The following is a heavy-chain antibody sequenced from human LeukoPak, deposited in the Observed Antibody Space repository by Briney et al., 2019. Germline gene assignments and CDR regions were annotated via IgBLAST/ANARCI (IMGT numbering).Heavy chain of an antibody. D-gene: IGHD3-3*01. J-gene: IGHJ6*03. CDR3: ARDKGDFWSGYHYYYYMDV. V-gene: IGHV4-39*07. Sequence: PSETLSLTCTVSGGSISSSSYYWGWLRQPPGKGLEWIGSIYYSGSTYYNPSLKSRVTISVDTSKNQFSLKLSSVTAADTAVYYCARDKGDFWSGYHYYYYMDVWGKGTTVTVSS. CDR1: GGSISSSSYY. CDR2: IYYSGST.